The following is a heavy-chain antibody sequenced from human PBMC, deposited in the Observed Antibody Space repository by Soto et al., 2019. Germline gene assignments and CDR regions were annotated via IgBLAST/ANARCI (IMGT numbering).Heavy chain of an antibody. CDR3: ARVCGGDCHNGMDV. CDR1: GFSLSTSGMC. D-gene: IGHD2-21*02. J-gene: IGHJ6*02. CDR2: IYYSGST. V-gene: IGHV4-61*08. Sequence: SGPTLVNPTQTLTLTCTFSGFSLSTSGMCVSWIRQPPGKGLEWIGYIYYSGSTNYNPSLKSRVTISVDTSKNQFSLKLSSVTAADTAVYYCARVCGGDCHNGMDVWGQGTTVTVSS.